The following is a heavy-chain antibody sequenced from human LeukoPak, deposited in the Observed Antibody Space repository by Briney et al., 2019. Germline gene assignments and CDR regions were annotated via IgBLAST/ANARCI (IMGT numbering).Heavy chain of an antibody. CDR1: GYTFTSYG. V-gene: IGHV1-18*01. CDR2: ISAYNGNT. J-gene: IGHJ6*03. CDR3: ARDPLTLYNYYMDV. D-gene: IGHD3-9*01. Sequence: ASVKVSCKASGYTFTSYGISWVRQAPGQGLEWMGWISAYNGNTNYAQKLQGRVTMTTDTSTSTAYMELRSLRSDDTAVYYCARDPLTLYNYYMDVWGKGTTVTVSS.